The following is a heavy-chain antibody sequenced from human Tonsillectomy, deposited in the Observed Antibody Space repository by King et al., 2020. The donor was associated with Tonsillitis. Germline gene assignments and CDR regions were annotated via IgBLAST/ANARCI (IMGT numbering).Heavy chain of an antibody. J-gene: IGHJ5*02. CDR2: IYHSGST. CDR3: ASSSNTWFDP. V-gene: IGHV4-38-2*01. Sequence: VQLQESGPGLVKPSETLSLTCAVSGYSISSGYYWGWIRQPPGKGLEWIGSIYHSGSTYYNPSLKSRVTISVDTSKNQFSLKLSSVTAADTAVYYCASSSNTWFDPWGQGTLVTVSS. CDR1: GYSISSGYY. D-gene: IGHD2-2*01.